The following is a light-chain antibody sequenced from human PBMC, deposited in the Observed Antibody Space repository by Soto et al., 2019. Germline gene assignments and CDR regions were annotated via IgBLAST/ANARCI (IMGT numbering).Light chain of an antibody. J-gene: IGKJ5*01. V-gene: IGKV3-11*01. CDR2: GAT. CDR1: QSVSIL. CDR3: QQRSNWPPIT. Sequence: EIVMTQSPATLSVSPGERATLSCRASQSVSILLAGYQQKPGQAPRLLVHGATTRATGIPARFSGSGSGTDFTLTISSLEPEEFAVYYCQQRSNWPPITFGQGTRLEI.